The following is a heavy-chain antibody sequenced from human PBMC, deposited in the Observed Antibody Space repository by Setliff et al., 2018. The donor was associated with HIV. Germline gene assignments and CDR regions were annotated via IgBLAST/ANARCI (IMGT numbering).Heavy chain of an antibody. Sequence: ASVKVSCKTSGYSFSAFYLRWMRQGPGQRLEWMGWINPNNGVSDVVQRFEDRLTLTSDTSLNTAYMELTRLTSDDTAVYFCARSALGKVGPTGYWGQGSLVTVSS. CDR3: ARSALGKVGPTGY. CDR2: INPNNGVS. D-gene: IGHD1-26*01. CDR1: GYSFSAFY. J-gene: IGHJ4*02. V-gene: IGHV1-2*02.